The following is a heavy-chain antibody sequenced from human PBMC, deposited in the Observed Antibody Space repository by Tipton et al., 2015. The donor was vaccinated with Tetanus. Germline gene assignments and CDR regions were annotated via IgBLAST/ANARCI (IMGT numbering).Heavy chain of an antibody. Sequence: RSLRLSCAASGFTFSSYGMHWVRQAPGKGLEWVAVISYDGSNKYYADSVKGLFTISRDNSKNTLYLQMNSLRAEDTAVYYCAKGSPYDKAYYFDYWGQGTLVTVSS. CDR2: ISYDGSNK. J-gene: IGHJ4*02. D-gene: IGHD1-1*01. CDR1: GFTFSSYG. V-gene: IGHV3-30*18. CDR3: AKGSPYDKAYYFDY.